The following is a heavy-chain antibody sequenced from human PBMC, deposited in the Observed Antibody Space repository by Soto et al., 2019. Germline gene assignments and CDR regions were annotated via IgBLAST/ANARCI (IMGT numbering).Heavy chain of an antibody. CDR1: GFPFSKYG. V-gene: IGHV3-30*03. J-gene: IGHJ3*02. CDR3: ATPLGYCGGDCYSGPFDI. D-gene: IGHD2-21*01. CDR2: ISYDGSKK. Sequence: GGSLSLSCAASGFPFSKYGMYWVRQAPGKGLEWVALISYDGSKKNYADSVKGRFTISRDNSKNTVFLQMNSLRVEDTAVFYCATPLGYCGGDCYSGPFDIWGQGTMVTVSS.